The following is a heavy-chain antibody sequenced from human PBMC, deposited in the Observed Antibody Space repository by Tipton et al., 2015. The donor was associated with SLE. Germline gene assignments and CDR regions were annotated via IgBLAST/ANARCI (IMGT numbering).Heavy chain of an antibody. J-gene: IGHJ2*01. CDR2: ISSSGSTI. CDR1: GFTFSDYY. D-gene: IGHD7-27*01. CDR3: ARDQTGDSCLGYFDL. V-gene: IGHV3-11*01. Sequence: SLRLSCAASGFTFSDYYMSWIRQAPGKGLEWVSYISSSGSTIYYADSVKGRFTISRDNAKSSLYLQMNSLRAEDTAVYYCARDQTGDSCLGYFDLWGRGTLVTVSS.